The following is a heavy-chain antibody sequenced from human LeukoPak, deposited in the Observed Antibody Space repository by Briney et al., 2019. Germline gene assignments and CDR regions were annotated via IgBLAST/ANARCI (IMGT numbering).Heavy chain of an antibody. CDR2: IFAGDSG. D-gene: IGHD3-16*01. J-gene: IGHJ6*03. V-gene: IGHV5-51*01. CDR1: VYTFTNIC. CDR3: ARLDSVRKVLTSHLAGYYYPMDA. Sequence: GEPLNISCKAHVYTFTNICIGGSRKIPGKALECMGIIFAGDSGPSFQGQVTFSVDTSTSTAYLQRASLKASDTATYYCARLDSVRKVLTSHLAGYYYPMDAWGTGTPITVSS.